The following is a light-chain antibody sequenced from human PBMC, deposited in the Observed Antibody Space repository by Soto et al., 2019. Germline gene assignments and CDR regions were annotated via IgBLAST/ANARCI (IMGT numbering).Light chain of an antibody. CDR2: EGG. Sequence: QSALTQPASVSGSPGQSITISCTGTSSDVGSYNLVSWYQQHPGKAPKLMIYEGGKRPSGVSDRFSGSKSGNTASLTISGLQAEDDADYYCCSYAGSSTYGFGTGTKLTVL. V-gene: IGLV2-23*01. J-gene: IGLJ1*01. CDR3: CSYAGSSTYG. CDR1: SSDVGSYNL.